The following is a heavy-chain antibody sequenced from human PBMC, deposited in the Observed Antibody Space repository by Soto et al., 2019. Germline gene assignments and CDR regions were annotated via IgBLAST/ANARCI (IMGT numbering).Heavy chain of an antibody. CDR2: IYLSGST. Sequence: PSETLSLTCAVSGGSISSGGYSWSWIRQPPGKGLEWIGYIYLSGSTYYNPSLKSRVTISVDRSKNQFSLKLSSVTAADTAVYYCARGYDSSGYAIDYWGQGTLVTVSS. CDR3: ARGYDSSGYAIDY. CDR1: GGSISSGGYS. J-gene: IGHJ4*02. D-gene: IGHD3-22*01. V-gene: IGHV4-30-2*01.